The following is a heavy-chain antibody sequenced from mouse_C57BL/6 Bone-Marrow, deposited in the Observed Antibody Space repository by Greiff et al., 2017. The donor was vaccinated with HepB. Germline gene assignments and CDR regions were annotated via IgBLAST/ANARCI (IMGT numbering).Heavy chain of an antibody. J-gene: IGHJ2*01. Sequence: EVKVEESGEGLVKPGGSLKLSCAASGFTFSSYAMSWVRQTPEKRLEWVAYISSGGDYIYYADTVKGRFTISRDNARNTLYLQMSSLKSEDTAMYYCTRLTGWGFDYWGQGTTLTVSS. CDR1: GFTFSSYA. D-gene: IGHD1-2*01. V-gene: IGHV5-9-1*02. CDR2: ISSGGDYI. CDR3: TRLTGWGFDY.